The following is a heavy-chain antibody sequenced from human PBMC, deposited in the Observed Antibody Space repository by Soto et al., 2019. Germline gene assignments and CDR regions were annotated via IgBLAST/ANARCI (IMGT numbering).Heavy chain of an antibody. V-gene: IGHV5-51*01. J-gene: IGHJ6*02. CDR3: ARLGIAAAGIPYHYYAMDV. D-gene: IGHD6-13*01. CDR2: IYPGDYNT. CDR1: GYRFTSYW. Sequence: GESLKISCKGSGYRFTSYWIAWVRQMPGKGLEWMGIIYPGDYNTRYSPTCQGHVTISDDKSISTAYLQWSSLEASDTAIYYCARLGIAAAGIPYHYYAMDVWGQGTTVTVSS.